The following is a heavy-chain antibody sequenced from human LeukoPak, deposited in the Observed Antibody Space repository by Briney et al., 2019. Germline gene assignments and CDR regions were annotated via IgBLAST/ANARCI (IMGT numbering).Heavy chain of an antibody. CDR1: GGSISNYY. Sequence: SETLSLTCTVSGGSISNYYWSWIRQPPGKGLEWIGYIYYSGNTNYNPSLKSRVTISVDTSKNQFSLKLSSVTAADTAAYYCVRENYSSGWYGIIDYWGQGTLVTVSS. CDR2: IYYSGNT. D-gene: IGHD6-19*01. V-gene: IGHV4-59*01. CDR3: VRENYSSGWYGIIDY. J-gene: IGHJ4*02.